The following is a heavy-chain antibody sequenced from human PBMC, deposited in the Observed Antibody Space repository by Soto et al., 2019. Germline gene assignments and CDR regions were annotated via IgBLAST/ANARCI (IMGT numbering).Heavy chain of an antibody. V-gene: IGHV4-4*07. D-gene: IGHD2-2*01. CDR3: ARACSSNSCYDVFDY. CDR2: IYTSGST. J-gene: IGHJ4*02. Sequence: SETLSLTCTVSGGSISSYYWSWIRQPAGKGLDWIGRIYTSGSTNYNPSLKSRVTMSVDTSKNQFSLKLSSVTAADTAVYYCARACSSNSCYDVFDYWGQGTRVTGS. CDR1: GGSISSYY.